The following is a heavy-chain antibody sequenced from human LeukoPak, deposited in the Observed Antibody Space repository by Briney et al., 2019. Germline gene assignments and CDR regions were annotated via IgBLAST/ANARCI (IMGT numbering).Heavy chain of an antibody. CDR3: ARDCSSTSCYRYYFDY. CDR2: IYTSGST. J-gene: IGHJ4*02. Sequence: SETLSLTCTVPGGSISSYYWSLIRQPAGKGLEWLGRIYTSGSTNYNPSLKSRVTMSVDTSKNKFSLKLSSVTAADTAVYYCARDCSSTSCYRYYFDYWGQGTLVTVSS. V-gene: IGHV4-4*07. D-gene: IGHD2-2*01. CDR1: GGSISSYY.